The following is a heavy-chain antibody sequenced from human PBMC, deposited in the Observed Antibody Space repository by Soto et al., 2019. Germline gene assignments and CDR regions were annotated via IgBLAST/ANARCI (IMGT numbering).Heavy chain of an antibody. J-gene: IGHJ6*02. Sequence: PGGSLRLSCAASGFTFSSYAMHWVRQAPGKGLEWVAVISYDGSNKYYADSVKGRFTISRDNSKNTLYLQMNSLRAEDTAVYYYARVHDYGGNPYYDDGMDVWGQGTTVTVSS. CDR3: ARVHDYGGNPYYDDGMDV. V-gene: IGHV3-30-3*01. D-gene: IGHD4-17*01. CDR2: ISYDGSNK. CDR1: GFTFSSYA.